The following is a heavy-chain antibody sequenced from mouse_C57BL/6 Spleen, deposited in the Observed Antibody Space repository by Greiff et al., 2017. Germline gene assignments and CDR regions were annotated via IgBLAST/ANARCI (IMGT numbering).Heavy chain of an antibody. CDR3: ARGGYSNDY. D-gene: IGHD2-5*01. J-gene: IGHJ2*01. CDR1: GYTFTGYW. Sequence: VKLQESGAELMKPGASVKLSCKATGYTFTGYWIEWVKQRPGHGLEWIGEILPGSGSTNYNEKFKGKATFTADTSSNTAYMQLSSLTTEDSASYYCARGGYSNDYWGQGTTLTVSS. V-gene: IGHV1-9*01. CDR2: ILPGSGST.